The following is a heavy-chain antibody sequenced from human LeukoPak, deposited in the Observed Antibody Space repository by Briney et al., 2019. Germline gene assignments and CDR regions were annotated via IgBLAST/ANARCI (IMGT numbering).Heavy chain of an antibody. CDR1: GFTFSRCW. Sequence: PGGSLRLSCAASGFTFSRCWMTWVRQAPGKGLEWVAHIKQDRSEQYYVDSVKVRFTISRDNAKNSLYLQMNSLRVEDTAVYYCAGSGWQVYLDYWGQGTLVTVSS. CDR2: IKQDRSEQ. V-gene: IGHV3-7*01. D-gene: IGHD6-19*01. J-gene: IGHJ4*02. CDR3: AGSGWQVYLDY.